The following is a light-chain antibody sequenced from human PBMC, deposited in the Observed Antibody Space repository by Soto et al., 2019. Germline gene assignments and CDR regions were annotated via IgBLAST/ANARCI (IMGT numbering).Light chain of an antibody. CDR2: EVS. CDR1: SSDVGSYNL. V-gene: IGLV2-23*02. Sequence: QSALTQPAAVSGSPGQSITISCTGTSSDVGSYNLVSWYQQHPGKAPKLMIYEVSKRPSGVSNRFSGSKSGNTASLTISGLQAEDEADYYSCTYAGSSTFPYVFGTRNKVTV. J-gene: IGLJ1*01. CDR3: CTYAGSSTFPYV.